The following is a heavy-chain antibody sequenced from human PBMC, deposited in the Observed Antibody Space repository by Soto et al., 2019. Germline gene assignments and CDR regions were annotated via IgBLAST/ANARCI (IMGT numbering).Heavy chain of an antibody. CDR2: IIPMYGPS. CDR3: ARVTSMVRGVIDNWFDP. J-gene: IGHJ5*02. V-gene: IGHV1-69*01. D-gene: IGHD3-10*01. Sequence: QVPLVQSGAEVKKPGSSVTVSCKASGGTFSSYAIHWVRQAPGQGLEWMGGIIPMYGPSKYAQRFQGRVTLTAAESTAAVYMELTSLTSQGTAVYYFARVTSMVRGVIDNWFDPWGHGTLVTVSS. CDR1: GGTFSSYA.